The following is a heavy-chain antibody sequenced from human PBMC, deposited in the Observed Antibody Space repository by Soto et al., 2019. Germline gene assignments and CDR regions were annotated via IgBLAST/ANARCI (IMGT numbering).Heavy chain of an antibody. D-gene: IGHD2-21*02. Sequence: EVQLLDSGGGLAQPGGSLSLPCEASGLTFKNNAMSWVGQAPGKGLEWVSSISNSGGSTYYADSVQGRFTISRDNSKNTLSLQMNSLRAEDTAIYYCANHRGFLVTQYFFDYWGQGTLVTVSS. CDR1: GLTFKNNA. CDR2: ISNSGGST. J-gene: IGHJ4*02. CDR3: ANHRGFLVTQYFFDY. V-gene: IGHV3-23*01.